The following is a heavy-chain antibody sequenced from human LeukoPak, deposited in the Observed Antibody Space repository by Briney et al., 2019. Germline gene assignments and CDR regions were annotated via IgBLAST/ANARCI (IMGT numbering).Heavy chain of an antibody. CDR2: ISGSGGST. V-gene: IGHV3-23*01. Sequence: GGSLRLSCAASGFTFSSYAMSWVRQAPGKGLEWVSAISGSGGSTYYADSVKGRFTISRDNSKNTLYLQMNSLRAEDTAVYYCAKASVDYDFWSGYSGAPFDYWGQGTLVTVSS. D-gene: IGHD3-3*01. J-gene: IGHJ4*02. CDR1: GFTFSSYA. CDR3: AKASVDYDFWSGYSGAPFDY.